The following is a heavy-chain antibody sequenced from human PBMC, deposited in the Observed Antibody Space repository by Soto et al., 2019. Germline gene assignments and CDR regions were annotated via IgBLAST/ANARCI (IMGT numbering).Heavy chain of an antibody. D-gene: IGHD4-17*01. J-gene: IGHJ3*02. V-gene: IGHV3-23*01. Sequence: GGSLRLSCAASGFTFSSYGINWVRQAPGKGLEWVAVIGVTEGRTHYAESVRGRFTISRDNSINTLYLQMTSLRTEDTAVYYCAHPRGYGVFDAVDIWGQGTMVTVSS. CDR3: AHPRGYGVFDAVDI. CDR1: GFTFSSYG. CDR2: IGVTEGRT.